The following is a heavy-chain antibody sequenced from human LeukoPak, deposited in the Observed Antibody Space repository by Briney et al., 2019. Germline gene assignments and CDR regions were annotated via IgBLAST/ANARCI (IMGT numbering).Heavy chain of an antibody. Sequence: PSETLSLTCAVSGGSISSGGYSWSWIRQPPGKGLEWIGYIYHSGSTYYNPSLKSRVTISVDTSKNQFSLKLSSVTAADTAVYYCARGTMTTVTYYFDYWGQGTLVTVSS. D-gene: IGHD4-17*01. CDR1: GGSISSGGYS. CDR3: ARGTMTTVTYYFDY. CDR2: IYHSGST. V-gene: IGHV4-30-2*01. J-gene: IGHJ4*02.